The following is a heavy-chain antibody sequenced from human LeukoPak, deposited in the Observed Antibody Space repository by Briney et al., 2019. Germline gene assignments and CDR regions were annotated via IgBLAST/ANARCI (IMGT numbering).Heavy chain of an antibody. J-gene: IGHJ5*02. CDR2: IWYDGSNK. D-gene: IGHD3-9*01. Sequence: GGSLRLSCAASGFTFSSYGMHWVRQAPGKGLEWVAVIWYDGSNKYYADSVKGRFTISRDNSKNTLYLQMNSLRAEDTAVYYCARAGLFYDMGWFDPWGQGTLVTVSS. CDR1: GFTFSSYG. V-gene: IGHV3-33*01. CDR3: ARAGLFYDMGWFDP.